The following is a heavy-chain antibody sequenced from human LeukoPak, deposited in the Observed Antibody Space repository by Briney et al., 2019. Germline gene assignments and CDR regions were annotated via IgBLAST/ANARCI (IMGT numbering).Heavy chain of an antibody. Sequence: PGGSLRLSCAASGFAFSSHWMHWVRQAPGKGLVWVSRINTDGSSTTYADSVKGRFIISRDNTKNTLYLQMNSLRAEDMAVYYCARAASCGGDCSSSYLHHWGQGTLVTVSS. CDR3: ARAASCGGDCSSSYLHH. CDR1: GFAFSSHW. D-gene: IGHD2-21*02. V-gene: IGHV3-74*01. J-gene: IGHJ1*01. CDR2: INTDGSST.